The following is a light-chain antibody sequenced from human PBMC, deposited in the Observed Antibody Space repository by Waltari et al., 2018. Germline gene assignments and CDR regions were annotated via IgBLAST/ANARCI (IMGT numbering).Light chain of an antibody. CDR2: KAS. CDR1: QLISSC. CDR3: QQYNSSPWT. V-gene: IGKV1-5*03. J-gene: IGKJ1*01. Sequence: DIQMTQSPSTLSASVGDRVTLPCRASQLISSCVAWYQQKPGKAPKLLIYKASSLESGVTSRFSGSGSGTEVTLTISSLQPDDFATYYCQQYNSSPWTFGQGTKVEIK.